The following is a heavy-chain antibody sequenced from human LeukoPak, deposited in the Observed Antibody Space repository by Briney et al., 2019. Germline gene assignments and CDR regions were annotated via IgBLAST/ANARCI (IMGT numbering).Heavy chain of an antibody. CDR1: GFTFSSYA. Sequence: GGSLRLSCAASGFTFSSYAMHWVRQAPGKGLEWVAVISYDGSNKYYADSVKGRFTISRDNSKNTLYLQMNSLRAEDTAVYYCAKGDIVVVPAVYFDYWGQGTLVTVSS. D-gene: IGHD2-2*01. J-gene: IGHJ4*02. V-gene: IGHV3-30-3*01. CDR3: AKGDIVVVPAVYFDY. CDR2: ISYDGSNK.